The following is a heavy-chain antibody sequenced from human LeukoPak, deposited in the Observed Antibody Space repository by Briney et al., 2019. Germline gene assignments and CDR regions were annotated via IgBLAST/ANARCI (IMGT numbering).Heavy chain of an antibody. V-gene: IGHV3-64*01. CDR1: GFTFSSYA. CDR3: ARESGRLPNWFDP. J-gene: IGHJ5*02. Sequence: GWALRLSCAASGFTFSSYAMHRVRQAPGKELEYVSAISRNGGSTYYANSVKGRFTISRDNAKNSLYLQMNSVRAEDTAVYYCARESGRLPNWFDPWGQGTLVTVSS. CDR2: ISRNGGST. D-gene: IGHD2-21*02.